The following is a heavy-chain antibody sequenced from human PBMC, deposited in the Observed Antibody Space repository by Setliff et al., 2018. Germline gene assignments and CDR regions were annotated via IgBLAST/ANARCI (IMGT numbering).Heavy chain of an antibody. Sequence: GGSLRLSCAASGFSFESHGMHWVRQAPGKGLEWAAFIQHDGENKFYADSVKGRLIVSRDNSKNTLYLEMDGLRPEDTAVYYCANSRVTNFRGHLYLPRGLDVWGQGTTVTVSS. J-gene: IGHJ6*02. CDR3: ANSRVTNFRGHLYLPRGLDV. CDR1: GFSFESHG. CDR2: IQHDGENK. D-gene: IGHD3-16*01. V-gene: IGHV3-30*02.